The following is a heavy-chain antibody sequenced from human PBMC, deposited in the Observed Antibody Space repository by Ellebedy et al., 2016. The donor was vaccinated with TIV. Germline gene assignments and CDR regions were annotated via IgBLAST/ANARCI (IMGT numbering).Heavy chain of an antibody. V-gene: IGHV3-11*01. J-gene: IGHJ4*02. Sequence: PGGSLRLSCAASGFTFSGYYMSWFRQAPGKGPEWVSYISYSGDLMYYADSVTGRLTTSRDNAENSLYLQMNSLRAEDTAVYYCARLGVIAAAGASDYWGQGTLVIVSS. CDR3: ARLGVIAAAGASDY. D-gene: IGHD6-13*01. CDR2: ISYSGDLM. CDR1: GFTFSGYY.